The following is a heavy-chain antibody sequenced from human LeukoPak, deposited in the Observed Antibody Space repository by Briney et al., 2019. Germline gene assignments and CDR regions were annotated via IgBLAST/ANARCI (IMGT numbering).Heavy chain of an antibody. D-gene: IGHD3-16*02. CDR3: ARDSRSLAALYYLDY. Sequence: GGSLRLSCAASGFTFSSYSMNWVRQAPGKGLEWVSSISSSSSYIYYADSVKGRFTISRDNAKNSLYLQLNSLRAEDTAVYYCARDSRSLAALYYLDYWGQGTLVTVSS. J-gene: IGHJ4*02. CDR1: GFTFSSYS. V-gene: IGHV3-21*01. CDR2: ISSSSSYI.